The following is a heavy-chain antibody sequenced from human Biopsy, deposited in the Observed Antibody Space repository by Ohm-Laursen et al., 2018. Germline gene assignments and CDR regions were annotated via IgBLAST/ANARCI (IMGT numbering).Heavy chain of an antibody. Sequence: GTLSLTCSVSGVSISSTTYYWGWIRQPPGKGLEWIGSIHYSGTTYYHASLRSRVTISVDKSKNRFSLKLSSVTAADTAIYYCAREAIGVATAFDIWGQGTMVTVSS. V-gene: IGHV4-39*07. D-gene: IGHD5-12*01. CDR2: IHYSGTT. CDR1: GVSISSTTYY. CDR3: AREAIGVATAFDI. J-gene: IGHJ3*02.